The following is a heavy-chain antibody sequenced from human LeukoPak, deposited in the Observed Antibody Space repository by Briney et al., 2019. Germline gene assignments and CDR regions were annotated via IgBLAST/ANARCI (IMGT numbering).Heavy chain of an antibody. CDR3: ARRELVGWFDP. CDR2: IYHSGST. Sequence: SQTLSLTCAVSGDSISSGGYSWSWIRQPPGKGLEWIGYIYHSGSTYYNPSLKSRVTISVDRSKNQSSLKLSSVTAADTAVYYCARRELVGWFDPWGQGTLVTVSS. V-gene: IGHV4-30-2*01. D-gene: IGHD6-6*01. J-gene: IGHJ5*02. CDR1: GDSISSGGYS.